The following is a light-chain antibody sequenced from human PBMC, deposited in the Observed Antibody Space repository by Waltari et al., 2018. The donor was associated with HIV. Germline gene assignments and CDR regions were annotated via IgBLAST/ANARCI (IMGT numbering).Light chain of an antibody. V-gene: IGLV3-21*02. Sequence: SYVLTQPPSVSVAPGQTARITCWGNNVGSKGVHGYQQKPGQAPVVVVYDDTDRPSGLPERFSGSNSGNTATLTISRVEAGDEADYHCQVWDNGTEHVVFGGGTKLTVL. CDR2: DDT. CDR1: NVGSKG. J-gene: IGLJ2*01. CDR3: QVWDNGTEHVV.